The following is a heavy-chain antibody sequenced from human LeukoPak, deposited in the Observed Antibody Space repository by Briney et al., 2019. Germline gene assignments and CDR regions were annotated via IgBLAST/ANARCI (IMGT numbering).Heavy chain of an antibody. Sequence: GASVKVSCKASGYTFTGYYMHWVRQAPGQGLEWMGWINPNSGGTNYAQKFQGWVTMTRDTSISTAYMELSRLRSDDTAVYYCAREAYYDILTGYYSAPLYFDYWGQGTLVTVSS. CDR3: AREAYYDILTGYYSAPLYFDY. V-gene: IGHV1-2*04. J-gene: IGHJ4*02. CDR2: INPNSGGT. CDR1: GYTFTGYY. D-gene: IGHD3-9*01.